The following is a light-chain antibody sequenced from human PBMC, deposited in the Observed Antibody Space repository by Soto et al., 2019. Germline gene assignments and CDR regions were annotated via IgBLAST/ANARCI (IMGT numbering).Light chain of an antibody. CDR3: QQYNEWPRT. CDR2: AAS. J-gene: IGKJ1*01. Sequence: DIQMTQSPSSLSASLGDRVTITCRASQGISSWLIWFQQKPEKAPKPLIYAASTLQSGVPSRFSGSGSGTDFTLTISSLEPEDFAVFYCQQYNEWPRTFGQGTKVDIK. V-gene: IGKV1D-16*01. CDR1: QGISSW.